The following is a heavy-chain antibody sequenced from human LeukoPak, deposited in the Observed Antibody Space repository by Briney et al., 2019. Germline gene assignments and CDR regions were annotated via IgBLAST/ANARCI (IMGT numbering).Heavy chain of an antibody. Sequence: GGSLRLSCSASGFTFSSNWMSWVRQAPGKGLEWVANIKQDGSEKYYVDSVKGRFTISRDNAKNSLYLQMNSLRAEDTAVNYCASRGYSNFYYYMDVWGKGTTVTVSS. CDR3: ASRGYSNFYYYMDV. CDR2: IKQDGSEK. J-gene: IGHJ6*03. V-gene: IGHV3-7*01. CDR1: GFTFSSNW. D-gene: IGHD4-23*01.